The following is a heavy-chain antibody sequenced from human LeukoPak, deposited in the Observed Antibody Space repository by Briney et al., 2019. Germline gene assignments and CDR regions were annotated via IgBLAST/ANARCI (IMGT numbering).Heavy chain of an antibody. D-gene: IGHD6-13*01. Sequence: GGSLRLSCAASGFTFSSYEMNWVRQAPGKGLEWVSYISGSGSTIYYADSVKGRFTISRDNAKDSLYLQMNSLRAEDTAGYYCARRQHFDYWGQGTLVTVSS. CDR3: ARRQHFDY. CDR1: GFTFSSYE. CDR2: ISGSGSTI. J-gene: IGHJ4*02. V-gene: IGHV3-48*03.